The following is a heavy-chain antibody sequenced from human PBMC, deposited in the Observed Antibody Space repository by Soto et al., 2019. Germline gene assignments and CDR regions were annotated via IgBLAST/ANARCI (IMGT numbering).Heavy chain of an antibody. V-gene: IGHV1-18*04. CDR2: ISAYNGNT. CDR3: ASVVVGAYYYYYGMDV. Sequence: SVKVSWKASVYAFTSYGMSLVRQAPGQGLEWMGWISAYNGNTNYAQKLQGRVTMTTDTSTSTAYMELRSLRSDDTAVYYCASVVVGAYYYYYGMDVWGQGTTVTVSS. D-gene: IGHD2-21*01. J-gene: IGHJ6*02. CDR1: VYAFTSYG.